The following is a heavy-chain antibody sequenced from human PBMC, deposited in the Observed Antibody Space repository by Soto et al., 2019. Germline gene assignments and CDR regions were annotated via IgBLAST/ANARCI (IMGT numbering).Heavy chain of an antibody. CDR3: ARSTRCSGGSCYSRWFDP. Sequence: SETLSLTCTVSGDSVSSYYWSWIRQPPGKGLEWIGEINHSGSTNYNPSLKSRVTISVDTSKNQFSLKLSSVTAADTAVYYCARSTRCSGGSCYSRWFDPWGQGTLVTVSS. CDR1: GDSVSSYY. D-gene: IGHD2-15*01. J-gene: IGHJ5*02. V-gene: IGHV4-34*01. CDR2: INHSGST.